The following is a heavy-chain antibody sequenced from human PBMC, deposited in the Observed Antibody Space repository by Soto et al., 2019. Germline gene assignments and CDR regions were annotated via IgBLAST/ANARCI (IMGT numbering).Heavy chain of an antibody. CDR1: GGSFSGYY. Sequence: QVQLQQWGAGLLKPSGTLSLTCAVYGGSFSGYYWSWIRQPPGKGLEWIGEINHSGVTNYKPSLKRRVTISVDTSKNQFSLQLKSVTAADTALYYCARVSGSYYYAMDVWGQGSTVTVSS. J-gene: IGHJ6*02. D-gene: IGHD6-19*01. CDR3: ARVSGSYYYAMDV. V-gene: IGHV4-34*01. CDR2: INHSGVT.